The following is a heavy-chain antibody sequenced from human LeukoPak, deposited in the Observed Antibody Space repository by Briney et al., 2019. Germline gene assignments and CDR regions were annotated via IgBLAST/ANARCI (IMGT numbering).Heavy chain of an antibody. CDR2: IYRGGST. CDR1: GLPVGSHY. D-gene: IGHD1-7*01. V-gene: IGHV3-53*05. J-gene: IGHJ4*02. CDR3: ARGDNWNYGGTYCY. Sequence: GGSLRLFCAASGLPVGSHYMSWVRQARGKGLEWGSVIYRGGSTYYADSVKGRFTISRDNSKNTLYLQMNSLRAEDTAVYYCARGDNWNYGGTYCYWGQGTLVTVSS.